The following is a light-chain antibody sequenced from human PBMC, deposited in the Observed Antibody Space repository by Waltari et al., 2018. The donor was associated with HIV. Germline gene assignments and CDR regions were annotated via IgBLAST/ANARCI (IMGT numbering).Light chain of an antibody. Sequence: DIVMTQSPGYLAVSLRERATINCKPSRSVLYSSTNKNYLTWYQQIAGEPPKLLIYWASTRASGVPDRFSGSGSGTDFSLTISGLQAEDAAVYYCQQFFATPITFGQGTRLEI. CDR1: RSVLYSSTNKNY. V-gene: IGKV4-1*01. J-gene: IGKJ5*01. CDR2: WAS. CDR3: QQFFATPIT.